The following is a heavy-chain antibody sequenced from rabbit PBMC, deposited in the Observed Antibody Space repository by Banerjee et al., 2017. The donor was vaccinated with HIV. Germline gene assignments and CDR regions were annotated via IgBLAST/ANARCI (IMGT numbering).Heavy chain of an antibody. CDR1: GFSFSSTYH. CDR3: ARGDGYVGYAFAHYFTL. D-gene: IGHD6-1*01. CDR2: IYGGSSGST. Sequence: QEQLEESGGDLVKPEGSLTLTCTASGFSFSSTYHMCWVRQAPGKGLEWIACIYGGSSGSTQYASWAKGRFTISKTSSTTVTLQMTSLTAADTATYFCARGDGYVGYAFAHYFTLWGPGTLVTVS. V-gene: IGHV1S45*01. J-gene: IGHJ4*01.